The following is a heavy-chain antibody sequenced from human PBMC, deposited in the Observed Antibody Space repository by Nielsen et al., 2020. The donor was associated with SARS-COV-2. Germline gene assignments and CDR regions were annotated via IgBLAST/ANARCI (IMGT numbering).Heavy chain of an antibody. Sequence: GGSLRLSCAASGFTFSSYAMHWVRQAPGKGLEWVAVISYDGSNKYYADSVKGRFTISRDNSKNTLYLQMNGLRAEDTAVYYCAREGIAVAGPFDYWGQGTLVTVSS. CDR1: GFTFSSYA. CDR2: ISYDGSNK. CDR3: AREGIAVAGPFDY. J-gene: IGHJ4*02. D-gene: IGHD6-19*01. V-gene: IGHV3-30-3*01.